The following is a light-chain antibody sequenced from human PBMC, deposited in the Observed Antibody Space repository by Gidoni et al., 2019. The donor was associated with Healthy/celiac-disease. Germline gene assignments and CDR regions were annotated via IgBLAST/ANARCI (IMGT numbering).Light chain of an antibody. J-gene: IGLJ1*01. CDR1: SSDVGGYNY. V-gene: IGLV2-11*01. CDR3: CSYAGSYVV. Sequence: QSALTQPRSVSGSPGQSVTISCTGTSSDVGGYNYVSWSQQHPGKAPKLMIYDVSKRPSGVPDRFSGSKSGNTASLTISGLQAEDEADYYCCSYAGSYVVFGTGTKVTVL. CDR2: DVS.